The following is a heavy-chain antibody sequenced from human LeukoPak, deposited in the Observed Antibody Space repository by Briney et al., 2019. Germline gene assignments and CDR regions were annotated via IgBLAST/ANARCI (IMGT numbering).Heavy chain of an antibody. Sequence: GSLRLSCAASGFTFSNAWMSWVRQAPGKGLEWVGRIKSKTDGGTTDYAAPVKGRFAISRDDSKGTLYLQMNSLKTEDAAVYYCTTGITSGPNYWGQGTLVTVSS. CDR2: IKSKTDGGTT. J-gene: IGHJ4*02. D-gene: IGHD3-16*01. CDR1: GFTFSNAW. CDR3: TTGITSGPNY. V-gene: IGHV3-15*01.